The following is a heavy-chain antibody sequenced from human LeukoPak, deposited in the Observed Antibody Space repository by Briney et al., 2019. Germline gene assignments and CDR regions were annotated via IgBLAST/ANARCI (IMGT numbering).Heavy chain of an antibody. CDR1: GFTISSSA. CDR3: AKTTYASNSSGWYNHFDY. D-gene: IGHD6-19*01. CDR2: ISGSGSGGST. V-gene: IGHV3-23*01. Sequence: GGSLRLSCAASGFTISSSAMSWVRQAPGKGLEWVSNISGSGSGGSTYYADSVKGRFTISRDNSKNTLYLQLNSLRAEDTTVYYCAKTTYASNSSGWYNHFDYWGQGTLVTVSS. J-gene: IGHJ4*02.